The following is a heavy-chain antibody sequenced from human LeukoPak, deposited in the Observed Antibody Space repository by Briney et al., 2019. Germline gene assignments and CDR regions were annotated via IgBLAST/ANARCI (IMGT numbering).Heavy chain of an antibody. J-gene: IGHJ5*02. CDR2: IHHSGST. D-gene: IGHD2-8*01. V-gene: IGHV4-34*01. Sequence: SETLSLTCTVSGGSISSYYWSWIRQPPGKGLEWIGEIHHSGSTNYNPSLKSRVTISVDTSKNQFSLKLSSVTAADTAVYYCARLRYCTNGVCPWGQGTLVTVSS. CDR1: GGSISSYY. CDR3: ARLRYCTNGVCP.